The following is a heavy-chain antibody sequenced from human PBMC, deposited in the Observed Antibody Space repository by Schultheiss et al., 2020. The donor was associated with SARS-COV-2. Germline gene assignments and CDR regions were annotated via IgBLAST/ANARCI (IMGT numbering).Heavy chain of an antibody. D-gene: IGHD3-22*01. CDR3: ATYYDSSGSIRDAFDI. Sequence: GSLRLSCTVSGGSISSYYWSWIRQPPGKGLEWIGYIYYSGSTNYNPSLKSRVTISVDTSKNQFSLKLSSVTAADTAVYYCATYYDSSGSIRDAFDIWGQGTMVTVSS. J-gene: IGHJ3*02. CDR1: GGSISSYY. V-gene: IGHV4-59*08. CDR2: IYYSGST.